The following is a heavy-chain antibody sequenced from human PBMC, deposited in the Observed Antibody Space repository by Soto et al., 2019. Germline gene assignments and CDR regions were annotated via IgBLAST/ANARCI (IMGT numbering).Heavy chain of an antibody. CDR3: ARVSPPDYDFWSGGEVYAFDI. CDR1: GGSISSSNW. CDR2: IYHGGST. D-gene: IGHD3-3*01. Sequence: SETLSLTCAVSGGSISSSNWWSWVRQPPGKGLEWIGEIYHGGSTNYNASLKSLVTISVDKSKNQFSLKRSSVTAADTAVYYCARVSPPDYDFWSGGEVYAFDIWVQGTMVTVSS. J-gene: IGHJ3*02. V-gene: IGHV4-4*02.